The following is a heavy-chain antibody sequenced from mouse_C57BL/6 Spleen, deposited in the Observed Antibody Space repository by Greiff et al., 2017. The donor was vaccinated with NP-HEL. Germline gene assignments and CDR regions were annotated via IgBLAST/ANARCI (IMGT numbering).Heavy chain of an antibody. D-gene: IGHD2-4*01. J-gene: IGHJ3*01. CDR1: GYTFTSYG. CDR3: ARIEAYDYDGAY. V-gene: IGHV1-81*01. Sequence: VKLMESGAELARPGASVKLSCKASGYTFTSYGISWVKQRTGQGLEWIGEIYPRSGNTYYNEKFKGKATLTADKSSSTAYMELRSLTSEDSAVYFCARIEAYDYDGAYWGQGTLVTVSA. CDR2: IYPRSGNT.